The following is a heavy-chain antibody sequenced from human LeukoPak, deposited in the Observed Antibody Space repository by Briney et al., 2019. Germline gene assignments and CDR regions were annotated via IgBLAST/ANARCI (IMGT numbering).Heavy chain of an antibody. CDR1: GGTFSSYA. Sequence: ASVKVSCKASGGTFSSYAISWVRQAPGQGLEWMGRIIPIFGTANYAQKFQGRVTITTDESTSTAYMELSSLRSEDTAVYYCASRYYYDSSEDIWGQGTMVTVSS. CDR2: IIPIFGTA. D-gene: IGHD3-22*01. V-gene: IGHV1-69*05. CDR3: ASRYYYDSSEDI. J-gene: IGHJ3*02.